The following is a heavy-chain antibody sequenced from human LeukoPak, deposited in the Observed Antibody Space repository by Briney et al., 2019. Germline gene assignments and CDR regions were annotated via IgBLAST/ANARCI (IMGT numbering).Heavy chain of an antibody. D-gene: IGHD3-10*01. Sequence: GGSLRLSCAASGFTFSSDWMIWVRQAPGKGLEWVANIKPDEGEKYYVDSVKGRFTVSRDNAKNSAYLEMNSLRVEDTGIYYCARFTRSASYEVYWGQGTLVTVSS. CDR2: IKPDEGEK. J-gene: IGHJ4*02. V-gene: IGHV3-7*01. CDR1: GFTFSSDW. CDR3: ARFTRSASYEVY.